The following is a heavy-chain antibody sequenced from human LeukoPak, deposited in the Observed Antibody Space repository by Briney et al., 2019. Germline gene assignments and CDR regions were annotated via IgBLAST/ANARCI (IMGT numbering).Heavy chain of an antibody. D-gene: IGHD2-15*01. V-gene: IGHV4-34*01. CDR2: INHSGST. CDR1: GGSFSGYY. Sequence: SETLSLTCAVYGGSFSGYYWSWIRQPPGKGLEWIGEINHSGSTNYNPSLKSRVTISVDTSKNQFSLKLSSVTAADTAVYYCAKRKPLLTFDYWGQGTLVTVSS. J-gene: IGHJ4*02. CDR3: AKRKPLLTFDY.